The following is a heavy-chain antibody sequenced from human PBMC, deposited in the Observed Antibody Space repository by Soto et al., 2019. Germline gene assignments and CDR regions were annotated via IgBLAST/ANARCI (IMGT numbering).Heavy chain of an antibody. J-gene: IGHJ6*03. CDR1: GFTFSDYY. CDR2: ISSSGSTI. CDR3: AIDSGDWSGYYKPDYYYDMDV. D-gene: IGHD3-3*01. Sequence: ESGGGLVKPGGSLRLSCAASGFTFSDYYISWIRQAPGKGLAWVSYISSSGSTIYYAGSVKGRFTISRDNAKNLLYLQMTRLRAEDTAVYYCAIDSGDWSGYYKPDYYYDMDVWGKGTTVTVSS. V-gene: IGHV3-11*01.